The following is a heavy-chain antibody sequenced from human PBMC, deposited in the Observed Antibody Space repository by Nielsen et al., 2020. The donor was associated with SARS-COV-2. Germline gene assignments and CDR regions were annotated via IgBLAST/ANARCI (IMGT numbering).Heavy chain of an antibody. D-gene: IGHD6-19*01. Sequence: LRLSCTVSHGSINSTTYSWNWIRQPAGKGLEWIGRIYTSGSTNYNPSLESRVTTSLDMFKNQFSLKLTSVTAADTAVYYCARDYSSGWYDAFDIWGQGTRVTVSS. CDR3: ARDYSSGWYDAFDI. CDR2: IYTSGST. V-gene: IGHV4-61*02. J-gene: IGHJ3*02. CDR1: HGSINSTTYS.